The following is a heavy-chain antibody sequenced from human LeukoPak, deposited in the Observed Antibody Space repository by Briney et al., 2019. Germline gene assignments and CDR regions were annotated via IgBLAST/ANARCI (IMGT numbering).Heavy chain of an antibody. CDR1: GGTFSSYA. CDR3: ARDSDPLEWYYYYGMDV. Sequence: GASVKVSCKASGGTFSSYAISWVRQAPGQGLELMGRIIPILGIANYAQKFQGRVTITADKSTSTAYMELSSLRSEDTAVYYCARDSDPLEWYYYYGMDVWGQGTTVTVSS. J-gene: IGHJ6*02. D-gene: IGHD3-3*01. CDR2: IIPILGIA. V-gene: IGHV1-69*04.